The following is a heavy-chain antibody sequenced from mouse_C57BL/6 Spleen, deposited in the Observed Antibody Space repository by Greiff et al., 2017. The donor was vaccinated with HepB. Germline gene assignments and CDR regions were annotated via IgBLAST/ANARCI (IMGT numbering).Heavy chain of an antibody. CDR2: INPSTGGT. CDR1: GYSFTGYY. Sequence: VQLQQSGPELVKPGASVKISCKASGYSFTGYYMNWVKQSPEKSLEWIGEINPSTGGTTYNQKFKAKATLTVDKSSSTAYMQLKSLTSEDSAVYYCARRGDGEYYYAMDYWGQGTSDTVSS. CDR3: ARRGDGEYYYAMDY. V-gene: IGHV1-42*01. J-gene: IGHJ4*01.